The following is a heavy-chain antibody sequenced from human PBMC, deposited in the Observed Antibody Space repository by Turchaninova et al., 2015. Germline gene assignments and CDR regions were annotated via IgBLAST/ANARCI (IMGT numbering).Heavy chain of an antibody. Sequence: QVTLKESGPVLVKPTETLTLTCTVSGFSLSNARMGVSWIRQPPGKALEWLAHIFSNAAKSYSTSLKSRLTLSNDPHKHHLDQTNKKKKSKVVITMTNMDPVDTANYYCVRIKDFWSGYPLVDYWGQGTLVTVSS. CDR1: GFSLSNARMG. J-gene: IGHJ4*02. CDR2: IFSNAAK. CDR3: VRIKDFWSGYPLVDY. V-gene: IGHV2-26*01. D-gene: IGHD3-3*01.